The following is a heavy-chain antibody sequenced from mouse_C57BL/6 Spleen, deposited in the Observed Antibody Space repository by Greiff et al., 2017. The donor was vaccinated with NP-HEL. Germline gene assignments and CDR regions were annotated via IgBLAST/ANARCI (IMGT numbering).Heavy chain of an antibody. V-gene: IGHV1-63*01. Sequence: QVQLKESGAELVRPGTSVKMSCKASGYTFTNYWIGWAKQRPGHGLEWIGDIYPGGGYTNYNEKFKGKATLTADKSSSTAYMQFSSLTSDDSAIYYCARFDYYGSSLDWYFDVWGTGTTVTVSS. J-gene: IGHJ1*03. CDR2: IYPGGGYT. CDR1: GYTFTNYW. CDR3: ARFDYYGSSLDWYFDV. D-gene: IGHD1-1*01.